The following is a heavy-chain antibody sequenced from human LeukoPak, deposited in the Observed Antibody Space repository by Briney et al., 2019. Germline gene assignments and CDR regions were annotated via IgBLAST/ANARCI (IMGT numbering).Heavy chain of an antibody. CDR2: IRYDGSNK. V-gene: IGHV3-30*02. Sequence: GGCLRLSCAASGFTFSSYGMHWVRQAPGKGLEWVAFIRYDGSNKYYADSVKGRFTISRDNSKNTLYLQMNSLRAEDTAVYYCAKDSISIAVAGTPIDYWGQGTLVTVSS. CDR3: AKDSISIAVAGTPIDY. J-gene: IGHJ4*02. CDR1: GFTFSSYG. D-gene: IGHD6-19*01.